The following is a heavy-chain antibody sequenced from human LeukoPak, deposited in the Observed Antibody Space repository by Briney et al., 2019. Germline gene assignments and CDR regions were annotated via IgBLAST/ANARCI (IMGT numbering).Heavy chain of an antibody. CDR2: ISSSSSYI. CDR1: GFTSSSYS. J-gene: IGHJ4*02. D-gene: IGHD1/OR15-1a*01. Sequence: GGSLRLSCAASGFTSSSYSMNWVRQAPGKGLEWVSSISSSSSYIYYADSVKGRFTISRDNAKNSLYLQMNSLRAEDTAVYYCARKITGTLDYWGQGTLVTVSS. CDR3: ARKITGTLDY. V-gene: IGHV3-21*01.